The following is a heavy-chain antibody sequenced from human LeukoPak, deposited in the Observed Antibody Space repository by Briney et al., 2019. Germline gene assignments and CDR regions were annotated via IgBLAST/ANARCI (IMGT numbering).Heavy chain of an antibody. CDR2: ISAYNGNT. V-gene: IGHV1-18*01. D-gene: IGHD3-22*01. J-gene: IGHJ4*02. CDR3: ARDLGTYYYDSSGYLHFDY. Sequence: GASVKVSCKASGYTFTSYGISWVRQAPGQGLEWMGWISAYNGNTNYAQKLQGRVTMTTDTSTSTAYMELRSLRSDDTAVYYCARDLGTYYYDSSGYLHFDYWGQGTLVTVSS. CDR1: GYTFTSYG.